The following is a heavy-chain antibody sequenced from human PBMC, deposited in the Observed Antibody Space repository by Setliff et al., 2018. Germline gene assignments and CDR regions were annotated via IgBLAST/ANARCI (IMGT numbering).Heavy chain of an antibody. V-gene: IGHV4-4*07. CDR2: IYTSGST. J-gene: IGHJ6*03. CDR1: GGSISNYY. CDR3: AREQWLDPPGYYYMDV. D-gene: IGHD6-19*01. Sequence: SETLSLTCTVSGGSISNYYWSWIRQPAGKGLEWIGRIYTSGSTNYNPSLKSRVTISVDTSKNQFSLKLSAGTAADTAVYDCAREQWLDPPGYYYMDVWAKGTTVTVSS.